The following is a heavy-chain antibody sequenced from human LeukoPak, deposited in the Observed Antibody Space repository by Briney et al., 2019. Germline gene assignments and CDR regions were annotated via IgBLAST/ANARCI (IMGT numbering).Heavy chain of an antibody. Sequence: GGSLRLSCAASGFTFSNAWMSWVRRAPGQGLEWIGRIKNKIDGGTTDYAAPVKGRFTISRDDSKSMAWLQMDSLKTEDTGVYYCTTRGGFGYWGQGTLVIVSS. J-gene: IGHJ4*01. CDR3: TTRGGFGY. V-gene: IGHV3-15*01. D-gene: IGHD2-15*01. CDR1: GFTFSNAW. CDR2: IKNKIDGGTT.